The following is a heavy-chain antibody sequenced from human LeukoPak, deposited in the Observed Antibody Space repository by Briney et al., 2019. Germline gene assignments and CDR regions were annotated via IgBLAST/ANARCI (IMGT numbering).Heavy chain of an antibody. Sequence: SETLSLTCAVYGGSFSGYYWSWIRQPPGKGLEWSGEINHSGSTNYHPSLKSRVTISVDTSKNQFSLRLSSVTAADTAVYYCARERPSYYDILTGYYPRSLPYYFDYWGQGTLVTVSS. CDR1: GGSFSGYY. D-gene: IGHD3-9*01. V-gene: IGHV4-34*01. CDR2: INHSGST. CDR3: ARERPSYYDILTGYYPRSLPYYFDY. J-gene: IGHJ4*02.